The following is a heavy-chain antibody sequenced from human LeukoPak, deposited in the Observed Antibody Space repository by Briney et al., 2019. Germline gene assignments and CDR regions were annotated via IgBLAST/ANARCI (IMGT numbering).Heavy chain of an antibody. CDR3: AKGRATSYYYCMDV. CDR2: IDASGGST. CDR1: GFTFSSYA. J-gene: IGHJ6*03. V-gene: IGHV3-23*01. Sequence: GGSLRLSCAASGFTFSSYAMTWVRQAPGKGLEWVSSIDASGGSTYYADSVKGRFTISRDNSKNTFFLQMNTLRAADTAVYCCAKGRATSYYYCMDVWGKGTTVTVSS.